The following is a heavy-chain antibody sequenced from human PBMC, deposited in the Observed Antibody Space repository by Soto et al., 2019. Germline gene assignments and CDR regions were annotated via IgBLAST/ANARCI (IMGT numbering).Heavy chain of an antibody. V-gene: IGHV5-10-1*01. D-gene: IGHD3-10*01. J-gene: IGHJ3*02. CDR1: GYSFTSYW. CDR2: IDPSDSYT. Sequence: GESLKISCKGSGYSFTSYWIGWVRQMPGKGLEWMGRIDPSDSYTNYSPSFQGHVTISADKSISTAYLQWSSLKASDTAMYYCARHSDYYGSGHDAFDIWGQGTMVTVSS. CDR3: ARHSDYYGSGHDAFDI.